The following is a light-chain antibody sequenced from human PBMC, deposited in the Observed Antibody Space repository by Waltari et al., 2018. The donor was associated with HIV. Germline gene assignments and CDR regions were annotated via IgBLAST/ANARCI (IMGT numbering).Light chain of an antibody. Sequence: DIVMTQTPLSSPVTPGQPAAFSCRSIQSLVHTNGNTYVSWLHQRPGQPPRVLFYQVSKRLSGVPDRFTGSGAGTNFILKISRVEPEDVGVFYCMQGTHFPRTFGQGTKV. V-gene: IGKV2-24*01. CDR1: QSLVHTNGNTY. CDR2: QVS. CDR3: MQGTHFPRT. J-gene: IGKJ1*01.